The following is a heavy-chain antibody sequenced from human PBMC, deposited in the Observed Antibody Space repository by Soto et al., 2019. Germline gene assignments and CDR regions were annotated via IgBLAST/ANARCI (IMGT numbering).Heavy chain of an antibody. Sequence: GSLRLSCAASGFTFNNYAMNWVRQAPGEGLEWVSTISGNRRATYYADSVQGRFTNSRDNSKNILYLQMNSLRAEDTAVYYCAKDRYDSRDAFDIWGQGTVVTVSS. CDR1: GFTFNNYA. CDR2: ISGNRRAT. D-gene: IGHD3-22*01. J-gene: IGHJ3*02. CDR3: AKDRYDSRDAFDI. V-gene: IGHV3-23*01.